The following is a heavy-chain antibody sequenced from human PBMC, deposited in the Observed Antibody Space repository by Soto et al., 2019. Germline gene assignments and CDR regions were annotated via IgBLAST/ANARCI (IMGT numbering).Heavy chain of an antibody. V-gene: IGHV4-34*01. CDR2: INHSGST. D-gene: IGHD6-6*01. J-gene: IGHJ4*02. CDR1: GGSFSGYY. Sequence: SETLSLTCAVYGGSFSGYYWSWIRQPPGKGLEWIGEINHSGSTNYNPSLKSRVTISVDTSKNQFSLKLSSVTAADTAVYYCAREYSSSSDYWGQGTLVTVSS. CDR3: AREYSSSSDY.